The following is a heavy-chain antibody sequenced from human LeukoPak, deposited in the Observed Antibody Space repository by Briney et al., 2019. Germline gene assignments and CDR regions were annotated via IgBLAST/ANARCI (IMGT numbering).Heavy chain of an antibody. J-gene: IGHJ4*02. Sequence: SETLSLTCTVSGGSISSSSYCWGWIRQPPGKGLEWIGSIYYSGSTYYNPSLKSRVTISVDTSKNQFSLKLSSVTAADTAVYYCARGADSSGFGWGQGTLVTVSS. CDR3: ARGADSSGFG. V-gene: IGHV4-39*01. CDR1: GGSISSSSYC. D-gene: IGHD6-19*01. CDR2: IYYSGST.